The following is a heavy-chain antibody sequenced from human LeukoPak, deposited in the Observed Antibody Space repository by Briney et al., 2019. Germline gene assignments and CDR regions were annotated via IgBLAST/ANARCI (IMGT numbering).Heavy chain of an antibody. CDR3: AKIRAPSGWFNSDY. V-gene: IGHV3-23*01. CDR1: GFTFSSYV. CDR2: IRGSGDST. Sequence: GSLRLSCAASGFTFSSYVMRWVRQAPGKGLEWVSGIRGSGDSTYYADSVKGRFTISRDNSKNTLYLQMNSLRVEDTAAYYCAKIRAPSGWFNSDYWGQGTLVTVSS. J-gene: IGHJ4*02. D-gene: IGHD6-19*01.